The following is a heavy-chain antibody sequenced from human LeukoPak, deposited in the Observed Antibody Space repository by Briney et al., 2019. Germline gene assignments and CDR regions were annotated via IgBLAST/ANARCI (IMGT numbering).Heavy chain of an antibody. CDR1: GGTFSKYT. CDR2: ITPLFGTA. V-gene: IGHV1-69*01. CDR3: ARGDTAMVEKSFDY. J-gene: IGHJ4*02. Sequence: GASVTVSCTASGGTFSKYTISWVRQRPGQGLEWMGGITPLFGTANYAQKFQGRVTITADESTSTAYMELSSLRSEDTAVYYCARGDTAMVEKSFDYWGQGTQVTVSS. D-gene: IGHD5-18*01.